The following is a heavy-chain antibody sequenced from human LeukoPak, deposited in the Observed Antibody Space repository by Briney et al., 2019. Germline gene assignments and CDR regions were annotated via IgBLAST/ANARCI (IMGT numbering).Heavy chain of an antibody. CDR3: ARNFWGSASYFDY. CDR1: GGTLSSYA. D-gene: IGHD7-27*01. CDR2: IIPIFGTA. J-gene: IGHJ4*02. Sequence: GASVKVSCKASGGTLSSYAISWVRQAPGQGLEWMGGIIPIFGTANYAQKFQGRVTITADESTSTAYMELSSLRSEDTAVYYCARNFWGSASYFDYWGQGTLVTVSS. V-gene: IGHV1-69*13.